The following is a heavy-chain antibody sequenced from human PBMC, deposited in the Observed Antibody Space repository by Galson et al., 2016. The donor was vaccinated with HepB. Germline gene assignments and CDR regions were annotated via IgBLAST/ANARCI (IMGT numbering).Heavy chain of an antibody. CDR1: GYTFDSYW. CDR3: ARSWTGSYDFWGAIYNYYAVGV. Sequence: QSGAEVKKPGESLKISCRGSGYTFDSYWIGWARQMPGKGLEWMAIIYPGDFDIRYSPSFQGQVTISVDKSISTAYLQWSSLTASETAMYYCARSWTGSYDFWGAIYNYYAVGVWGQGTTVIVS. V-gene: IGHV5-51*01. J-gene: IGHJ6*02. D-gene: IGHD3-3*01. CDR2: IYPGDFDI.